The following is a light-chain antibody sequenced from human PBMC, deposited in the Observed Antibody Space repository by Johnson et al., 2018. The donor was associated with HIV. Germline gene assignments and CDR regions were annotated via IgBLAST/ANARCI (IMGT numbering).Light chain of an antibody. CDR1: SSNIGNNY. J-gene: IGLJ1*01. V-gene: IGLV1-51*02. Sequence: QSVLTQPPSVSAAPGQKVTISCSGSSSNIGNNYVSWYQHLPGTAPKLLIYENNRRPSGIPDRFSGSQSGTSATLGITGLQTGDEADYYCGTWDSGLSAHYVFGTGTRVTVL. CDR3: GTWDSGLSAHYV. CDR2: ENN.